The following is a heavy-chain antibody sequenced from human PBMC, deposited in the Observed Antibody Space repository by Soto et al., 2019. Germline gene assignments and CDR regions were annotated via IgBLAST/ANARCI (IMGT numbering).Heavy chain of an antibody. CDR3: ARVTPGNNLYYFSGLDF. V-gene: IGHV3-30-3*01. CDR2: ISYEGSNT. Sequence: QVHLVESGGDVVQPGRSLRLSCVASGCTFDTYGIRRVRQAPGKGLQWVALISYEGSNTYYADSVRGRFTISRDNSNNAPYPQMNTLRLADSCVYYCARVTPGNNLYYFSGLDFWGQGTSVTVS. D-gene: IGHD1-1*01. CDR1: GCTFDTYG. J-gene: IGHJ6*02.